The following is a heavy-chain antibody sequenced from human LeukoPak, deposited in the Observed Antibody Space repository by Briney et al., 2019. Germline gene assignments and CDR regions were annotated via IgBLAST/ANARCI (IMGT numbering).Heavy chain of an antibody. CDR2: ISGSSTTI. CDR1: GCTFSSYT. D-gene: IGHD2-2*01. V-gene: IGHV3-48*02. CDR3: ARDVLSYGDSGVDY. J-gene: IGHJ4*02. Sequence: GGSLRLSCAASGCTFSSYTMTWVRQAPGKGLEWVSYISGSSTTIYYADSVKGRFTISRDNAKNSLYLQMNSLRDEDTAVYYCARDVLSYGDSGVDYWGQGTLVTVSS.